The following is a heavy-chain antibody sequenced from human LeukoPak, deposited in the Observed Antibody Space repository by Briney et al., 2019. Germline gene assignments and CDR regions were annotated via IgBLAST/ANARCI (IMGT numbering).Heavy chain of an antibody. Sequence: ASVKVSCKASGYTFTGYYMHWVRQAPGQGLEWMGWINPNSGGTNYAQKFQGRVTMTRDTSITTTYMDLSRLRSDDTAVYYCAKDSTVTTLDAFDIWGQGTMVTVSS. V-gene: IGHV1-2*02. D-gene: IGHD4-11*01. CDR1: GYTFTGYY. CDR2: INPNSGGT. CDR3: AKDSTVTTLDAFDI. J-gene: IGHJ3*02.